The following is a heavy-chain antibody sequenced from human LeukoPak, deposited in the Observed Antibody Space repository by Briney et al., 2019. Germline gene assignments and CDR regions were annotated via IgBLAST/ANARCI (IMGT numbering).Heavy chain of an antibody. Sequence: GGSLRLSCAASGFTFSSYSMNWVRQAPGKGLEWVSYISSSSSTIYYADSVKGRFTISRDNAKNSLYLQMNSLRAEDTAVYYCARDLGPHYYDSSGFDYWGQGTLVTVSS. CDR2: ISSSSSTI. CDR1: GFTFSSYS. J-gene: IGHJ4*02. D-gene: IGHD3-22*01. CDR3: ARDLGPHYYDSSGFDY. V-gene: IGHV3-48*01.